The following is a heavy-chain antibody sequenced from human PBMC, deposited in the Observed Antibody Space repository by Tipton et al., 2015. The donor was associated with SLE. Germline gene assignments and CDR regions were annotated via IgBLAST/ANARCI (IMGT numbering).Heavy chain of an antibody. V-gene: IGHV4-4*07. J-gene: IGHJ6*02. CDR3: ARESIVGATTHYYYGIDV. CDR2: IYTSGST. Sequence: TLSLTCTVSGGSLSSYYRSWIRQPAGKGLEWIGLIYTSGSTNYNPSLKSRVTMSVDTSKNQFTLKLSSVTAADTAVYYCARESIVGATTHYYYGIDVWGQGTTVTVSS. CDR1: GGSLSSYY. D-gene: IGHD1-26*01.